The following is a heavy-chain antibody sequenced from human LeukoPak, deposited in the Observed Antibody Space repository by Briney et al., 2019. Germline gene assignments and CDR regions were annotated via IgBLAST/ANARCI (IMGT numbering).Heavy chain of an antibody. CDR2: VSGRDDST. CDR1: GFTFSNYA. Sequence: GGSLRLSCAASGFTFSNYAMSWVHQAPGKGLEWVSAVSGRDDSTYYADSVKGRFTISRDNSKNTLYLQMNSLRAEDTAVYYCAKWGDYDILTGYYDSDYWGQGTLVTVSS. V-gene: IGHV3-23*01. D-gene: IGHD3-9*01. J-gene: IGHJ4*02. CDR3: AKWGDYDILTGYYDSDY.